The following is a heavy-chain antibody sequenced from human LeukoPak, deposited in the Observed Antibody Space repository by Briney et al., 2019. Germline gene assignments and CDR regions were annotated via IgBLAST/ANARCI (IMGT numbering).Heavy chain of an antibody. Sequence: SETLSLTCTVSGDSVGSDNYYWSWIRQPPGKGLEWIGYIYYSGSTNYNPSLKSRVTISVDTSKNQFSLKLSSVTAADTAVYYCARSAVELSGAFDIWGQGTMVTVSS. V-gene: IGHV4-61*01. D-gene: IGHD1-26*01. CDR1: GDSVGSDNYY. CDR2: IYYSGST. J-gene: IGHJ3*02. CDR3: ARSAVELSGAFDI.